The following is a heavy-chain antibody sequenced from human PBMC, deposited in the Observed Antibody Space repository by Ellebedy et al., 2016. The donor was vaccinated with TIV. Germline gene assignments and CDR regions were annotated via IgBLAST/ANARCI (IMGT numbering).Heavy chain of an antibody. CDR1: GVNFKGFS. CDR3: ARDYQLVNNLDY. V-gene: IGHV3-30*02. CDR2: VQWGGSVN. J-gene: IGHJ4*02. D-gene: IGHD1/OR15-1a*01. Sequence: PGGSLRLSCAASGVNFKGFSMHWVRQPPGRGLEWLAFVQWGGSVNNYADSVKGRFTVSRDDSNNTVFSQMDGLKPEDTALWYCARDYQLVNNLDYWGQGTLVTVSS.